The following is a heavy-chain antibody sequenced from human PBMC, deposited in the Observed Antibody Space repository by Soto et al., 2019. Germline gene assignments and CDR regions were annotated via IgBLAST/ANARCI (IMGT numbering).Heavy chain of an antibody. V-gene: IGHV3-13*01. D-gene: IGHD6-25*01. CDR1: GFTFSTDD. CDR2: IVVAGDT. J-gene: IGHJ3*01. CDR3: ARRGIDTMSGFDALDV. Sequence: VLLVESGGGLVQPGGSLRLSCTTSGFTFSTDDMHWVRQVTGKGLEWVSGIVVAGDTYYPDSVKGRFTISRENAKNSLYLQMDSLRVEDTAVYYCARRGIDTMSGFDALDVWGLGTKVTVSS.